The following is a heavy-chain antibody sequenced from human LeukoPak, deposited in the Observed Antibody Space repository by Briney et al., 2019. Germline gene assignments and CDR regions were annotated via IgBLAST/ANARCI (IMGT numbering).Heavy chain of an antibody. CDR2: ISSSGTG. Sequence: PGGSLRLSCAASGFTFSDYFMSWIRQAPGKGLEWLSHISSSGTGYYTDSVKGRATISRDNAKNSLYLQMNSLRAEDTAVYYCARGGPSGYSYAYNWFDPWGQGTLVTASS. CDR3: ARGGPSGYSYAYNWFDP. CDR1: GFTFSDYF. V-gene: IGHV3-11*04. J-gene: IGHJ5*02. D-gene: IGHD5-18*01.